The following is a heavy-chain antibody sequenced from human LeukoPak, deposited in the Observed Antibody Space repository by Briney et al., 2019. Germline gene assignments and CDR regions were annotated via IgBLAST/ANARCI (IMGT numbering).Heavy chain of an antibody. CDR3: ARTPSPYYYYGMDV. J-gene: IGHJ6*02. V-gene: IGHV4-59*08. Sequence: SETLSLTCTVSGGSISSYYWSWFRQPPGKGLEWIGYIYYSGSTNYNPSLKSRVTISVDTSKNQFSLKLSSVTAADTAVYYCARTPSPYYYYGMDVWGQGTTVTVSS. CDR1: GGSISSYY. CDR2: IYYSGST.